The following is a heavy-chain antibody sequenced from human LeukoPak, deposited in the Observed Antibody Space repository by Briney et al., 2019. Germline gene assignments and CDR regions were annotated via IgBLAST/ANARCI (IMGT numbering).Heavy chain of an antibody. J-gene: IGHJ4*02. CDR3: AKDYGSSWFCYCFDY. CDR2: ISGSGGST. Sequence: GGSLRLSCAASGFTFSSYAMSWVRQAPGKGLEWVSAISGSGGSTYYADSVKGRFTISRDNSKNTLYLQMNSLRAEDTAVYYCAKDYGSSWFCYCFDYWGQGTLVTVSS. V-gene: IGHV3-23*01. D-gene: IGHD6-13*01. CDR1: GFTFSSYA.